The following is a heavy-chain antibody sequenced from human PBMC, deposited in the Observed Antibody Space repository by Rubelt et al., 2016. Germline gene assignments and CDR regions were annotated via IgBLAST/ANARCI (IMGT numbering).Heavy chain of an antibody. CDR2: ISYDGSNK. J-gene: IGHJ3*02. CDR3: AKILRSYDPYDAFDI. D-gene: IGHD3-3*01. Sequence: QVQLVESGGGVVQPGRSLRLSCAASGFTFSSYAMHWVRQAPGKGLEWVAVISYDGSNKYYADSVKGRFTISRDNSKNTLYLQMNSLRAEDTAVYYCAKILRSYDPYDAFDIWGQGTMVTVSS. CDR1: GFTFSSYA. V-gene: IGHV3-30*04.